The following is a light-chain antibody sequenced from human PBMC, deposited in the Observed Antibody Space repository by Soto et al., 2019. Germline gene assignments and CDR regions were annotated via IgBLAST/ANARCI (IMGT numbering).Light chain of an antibody. J-gene: IGLJ3*02. V-gene: IGLV2-11*01. CDR2: DVT. Sequence: QAVVTQPRSVSGSPGQSVTISCTGTSSNVGGYNYVSWYQQHPGKAPKLILYDVTKRPSGVPDRLSGSKSGNTASLTISGLQAEDEAGYYCCSYAGTYTWVFGGGTQLTVL. CDR3: CSYAGTYTWV. CDR1: SSNVGGYNY.